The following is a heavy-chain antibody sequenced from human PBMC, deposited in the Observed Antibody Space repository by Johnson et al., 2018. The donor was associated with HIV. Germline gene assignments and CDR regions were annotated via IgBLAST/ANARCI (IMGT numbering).Heavy chain of an antibody. Sequence: QVQVVESGGGVVQPGRSLRLSCAASGFTFSSYAMHWVRQAPGKGLEWVAVISYDGSNKSYADSVKGRFTISRDNSKNPLYLQMSSLRADDTAVYYCAREGTGYTSDAFDIWGQGTMVTVSS. CDR2: ISYDGSNK. CDR1: GFTFSSYA. D-gene: IGHD5-18*01. J-gene: IGHJ3*02. V-gene: IGHV3-30*14. CDR3: AREGTGYTSDAFDI.